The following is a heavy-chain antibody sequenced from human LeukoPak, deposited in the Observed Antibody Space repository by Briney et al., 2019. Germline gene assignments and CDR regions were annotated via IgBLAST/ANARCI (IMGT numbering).Heavy chain of an antibody. CDR2: IHYSGNT. CDR3: VRPAETTVINGAFDI. D-gene: IGHD4-23*01. J-gene: IGHJ3*02. V-gene: IGHV4-39*01. Sequence: PSETLSLTCTVSGGSINSRSYYSGWIRQPPGKGLEWIGSIHYSGNTYYNPSLKSRLTISVDTSKNQFSLKLSSVTAADTAVYYCVRPAETTVINGAFDIWGQGTMVTVSS. CDR1: GGSINSRSYY.